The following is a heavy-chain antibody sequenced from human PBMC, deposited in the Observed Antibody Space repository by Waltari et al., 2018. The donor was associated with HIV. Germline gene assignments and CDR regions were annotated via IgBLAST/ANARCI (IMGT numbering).Heavy chain of an antibody. CDR3: ARGVDGDYSRADAFDI. V-gene: IGHV4-59*01. D-gene: IGHD4-17*01. CDR2: IYYSGST. CDR1: GGSISSYY. Sequence: QVQLQESGPGLVKPSETLSLTCTVSGGSISSYYWSWIRQPPGKGLEWIGYIYYSGSTNYNPSLKSRVTISVDTSKNQFSLKLSSVTAADTAVYYCARGVDGDYSRADAFDIWGQGTMVTVSS. J-gene: IGHJ3*02.